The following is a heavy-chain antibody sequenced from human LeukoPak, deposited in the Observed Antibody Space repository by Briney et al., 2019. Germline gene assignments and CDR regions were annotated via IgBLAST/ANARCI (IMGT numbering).Heavy chain of an antibody. Sequence: SETLSLTCSVSGDSVSRSGSYWDWIRQPPGKGLEWIGTIYYSGSAYYSPSLKSRVTMSVDPSNNQFSLNLRSVTAADTAVYYCARRRYYDGSGYLEWGQGTLLSVSS. V-gene: IGHV4-39*01. CDR3: ARRRYYDGSGYLE. J-gene: IGHJ1*01. CDR2: IYYSGSA. D-gene: IGHD3-22*01. CDR1: GDSVSRSGSY.